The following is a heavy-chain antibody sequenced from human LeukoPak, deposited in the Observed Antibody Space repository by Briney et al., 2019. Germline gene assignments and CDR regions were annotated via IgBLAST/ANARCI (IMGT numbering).Heavy chain of an antibody. V-gene: IGHV3-48*03. Sequence: GGSLRLSCAASGFTFSSYEMNWVRQAPGKGLEWVSYISGSGDTIYYADSVKGRFTISRDNANNSLYLQINSLRAEDTAVYYCSRGRDRSKAGDHWGQGSLVTVSS. CDR3: SRGRDRSKAGDH. J-gene: IGHJ4*02. CDR1: GFTFSSYE. D-gene: IGHD5-24*01. CDR2: ISGSGDTI.